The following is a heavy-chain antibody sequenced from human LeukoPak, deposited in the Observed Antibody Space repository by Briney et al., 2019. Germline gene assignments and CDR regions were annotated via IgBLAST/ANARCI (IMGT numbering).Heavy chain of an antibody. V-gene: IGHV1-46*01. Sequence: ASVKVSCKASEYTLTNYYIHWLRQAPGQGLEWMGVINPSGGPPTYAQRFQGRVTMTRDTSTSTLYMELSSLRSDDTAVYYCATRTTVTDYYYYGMDVWGQGTTVTVSS. CDR1: EYTLTNYY. CDR3: ATRTTVTDYYYYGMDV. CDR2: INPSGGPP. J-gene: IGHJ6*02. D-gene: IGHD4-17*01.